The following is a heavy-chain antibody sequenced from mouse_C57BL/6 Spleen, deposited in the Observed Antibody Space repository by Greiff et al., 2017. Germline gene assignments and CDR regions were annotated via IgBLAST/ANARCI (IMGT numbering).Heavy chain of an antibody. D-gene: IGHD1-1*01. J-gene: IGHJ2*01. CDR2: IYPRSGNT. Sequence: QVQLQQSGAELARPGASVKLSCKASGYTFTSYGISWVKQRTGQGLEWIGEIYPRSGNTYYNEKFKGKATLTADKSSSTAYMELRSLTSEDSAVYFCARWDTTVVATRYFDYWGQGTTLTVSS. CDR1: GYTFTSYG. CDR3: ARWDTTVVATRYFDY. V-gene: IGHV1-81*01.